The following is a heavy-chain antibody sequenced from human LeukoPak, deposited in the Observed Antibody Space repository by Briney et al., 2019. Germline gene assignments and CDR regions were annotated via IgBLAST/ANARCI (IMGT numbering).Heavy chain of an antibody. CDR3: ARGPVSETTYYDILTGYYTGNWFDP. D-gene: IGHD3-9*01. J-gene: IGHJ5*02. CDR1: GYTFTSYD. Sequence: ASVKVSCKASGYTFTSYDINWVRQATGQGLEWMGWMNPNSGNTGYAQKFQGRVTTTRNTSISTAYMELSSLRSEDTAVYYCARGPVSETTYYDILTGYYTGNWFDPWGQGTLVTVSS. CDR2: MNPNSGNT. V-gene: IGHV1-8*01.